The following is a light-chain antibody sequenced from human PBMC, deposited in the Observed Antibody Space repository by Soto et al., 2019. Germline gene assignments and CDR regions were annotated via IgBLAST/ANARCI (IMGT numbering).Light chain of an antibody. V-gene: IGLV2-8*01. CDR1: SSDVGGYNY. Sequence: QSALTQPPSASGSPGQSVTISCTGTSSDVGGYNYVSWYQQHPGKAPKLMIYEVSKRPSGVPDRFSGSKSGNTASLTVSGLQAGDEADYYCSSYAGSNNEVFGTGTKVTVL. CDR2: EVS. CDR3: SSYAGSNNEV. J-gene: IGLJ1*01.